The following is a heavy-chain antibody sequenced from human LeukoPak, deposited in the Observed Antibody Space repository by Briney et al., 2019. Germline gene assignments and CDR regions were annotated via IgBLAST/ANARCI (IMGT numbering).Heavy chain of an antibody. Sequence: GGSLRLSCAASGFTVSSNYMSWVRQAPGKGLEWVSVIYSGGSTYYADSVKGRFTISRDNSKNTLYIQMNSPRAEDTAVYYCARDRKDYYMDVWGKGTTVTVSS. D-gene: IGHD1-14*01. CDR3: ARDRKDYYMDV. CDR2: IYSGGST. CDR1: GFTVSSNY. V-gene: IGHV3-53*01. J-gene: IGHJ6*03.